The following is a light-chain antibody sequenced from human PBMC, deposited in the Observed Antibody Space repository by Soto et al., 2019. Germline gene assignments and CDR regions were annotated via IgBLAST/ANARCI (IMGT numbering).Light chain of an antibody. CDR2: DVS. Sequence: QSALTQPASVSGSPGQSITISCTGTSSDVGGYNYVSWYQQHPGKAPKLMIYDVSNRPSGDSNRFSGSKSGNTASLTISGLQAEDEADYYCSSYTSSSTVVFCGGTKLTVL. CDR3: SSYTSSSTVV. V-gene: IGLV2-14*01. J-gene: IGLJ2*01. CDR1: SSDVGGYNY.